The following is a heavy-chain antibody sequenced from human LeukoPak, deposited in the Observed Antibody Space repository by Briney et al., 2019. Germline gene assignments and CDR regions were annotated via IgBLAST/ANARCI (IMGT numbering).Heavy chain of an antibody. V-gene: IGHV3-7*01. D-gene: IGHD2-21*01. CDR2: IKQDGGEI. CDR3: AKSIVLPDY. CDR1: GFRFSSYW. J-gene: IGHJ4*02. Sequence: GGSLRLSCAASGFRFSSYWMHWVRQAPGKGLEGVANIKQDGGEIYYLDSVKGRFTISRDNAKNSLFLQMNSLRAEDTAVYYCAKSIVLPDYWGQGTLVTVSS.